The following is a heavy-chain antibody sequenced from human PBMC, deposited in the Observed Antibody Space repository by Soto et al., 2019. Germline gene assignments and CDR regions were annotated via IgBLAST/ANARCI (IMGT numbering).Heavy chain of an antibody. CDR1: GFTFSSYA. D-gene: IGHD3-22*01. CDR3: ARERRNYDDSSGYINYFDY. CDR2: ISYDGSNK. Sequence: QVQLVESGGGVVQPGRSLRLSCAASGFTFSSYAMHWVRQAPGKGLEWVAVISYDGSNKYYADSVKGRFTISRDNSKNTLYLQMNSLRAEDTAVYYCARERRNYDDSSGYINYFDYWGQGTLVTVSS. J-gene: IGHJ4*02. V-gene: IGHV3-30-3*01.